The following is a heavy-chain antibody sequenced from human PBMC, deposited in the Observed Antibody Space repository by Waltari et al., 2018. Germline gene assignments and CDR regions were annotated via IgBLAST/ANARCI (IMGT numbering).Heavy chain of an antibody. J-gene: IGHJ3*01. CDR2: IEYNGNNK. V-gene: IGHV3-30*02. Sequence: QVQLVESGGGVVQPGGSLRPSCAAAGFTFSSYGMHWVRQAPGKGLEWVEFIEYNGNNKYYSDSAKGRFTISRDSSKNTLYLQMNSLRVEDTALYYCAKVETSVTTYDGFDVWGQGTMVTVSS. CDR3: AKVETSVTTYDGFDV. CDR1: GFTFSSYG. D-gene: IGHD4-17*01.